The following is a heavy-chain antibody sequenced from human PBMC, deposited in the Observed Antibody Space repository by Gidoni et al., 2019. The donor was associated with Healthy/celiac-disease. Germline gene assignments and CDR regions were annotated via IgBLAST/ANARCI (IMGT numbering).Heavy chain of an antibody. CDR2: IIPIFGTA. D-gene: IGHD4-17*01. V-gene: IGHV1-69*01. J-gene: IGHJ6*02. CDR1: GGTFSSYA. CDR3: ARERSGDRYYYYGMDV. Sequence: VQLVQSGAEAKKPGSSVKVSCKASGGTFSSYAISWLRQAPGQGLEWMGGIIPIFGTANYAQKFQGRVTITADESTSTAYMELSSLRSEDTAVYYCARERSGDRYYYYGMDVWGQGTTVTVSS.